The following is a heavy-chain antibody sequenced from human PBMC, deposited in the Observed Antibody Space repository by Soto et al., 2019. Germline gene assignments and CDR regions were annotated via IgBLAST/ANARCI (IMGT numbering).Heavy chain of an antibody. CDR1: GDSISSSNW. Sequence: SARRCITWAVSGDSISSSNWWSWVRQPPWKGLEWIGEVHHRGGTNYNPSHKSRLTISVDKSKNQFSLKLSSVTAADTAVYYCARGSYASTWFDWGQGTLVTVSS. V-gene: IGHV4-4*02. CDR2: VHHRGGT. D-gene: IGHD2-2*01. J-gene: IGHJ4*02. CDR3: ARGSYASTWFD.